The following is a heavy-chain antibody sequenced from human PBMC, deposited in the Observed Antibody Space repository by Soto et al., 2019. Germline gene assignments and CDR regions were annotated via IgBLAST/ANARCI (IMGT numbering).Heavy chain of an antibody. CDR3: ARARHYDFWSGYRFDP. CDR1: GGSISSGGYY. J-gene: IGHJ5*02. Sequence: QVQLQESGPGLVKPSQTLSLTCTVSGGSISSGGYYWSWIRQHPGKGLEWIGYIYYSGSTYYNPSLQSRVTISVDTAKNQFSLKLSSVTAADTAVYYCARARHYDFWSGYRFDPWGQGTLVTVSS. V-gene: IGHV4-31*03. D-gene: IGHD3-3*01. CDR2: IYYSGST.